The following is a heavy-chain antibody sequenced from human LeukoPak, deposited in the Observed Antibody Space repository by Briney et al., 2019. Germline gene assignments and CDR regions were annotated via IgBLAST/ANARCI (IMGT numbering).Heavy chain of an antibody. Sequence: ASVTVSFMACGYTFTCYYMHWVRQAPGRGREWMGLSNPNSGCTNYAQKFQGRVTMTRDTSISTAYMELSRLRSDDTAVYYCARDDGYSSSSDYWGQGTLVTVSS. D-gene: IGHD6-6*01. J-gene: IGHJ4*02. CDR2: SNPNSGCT. CDR3: ARDDGYSSSSDY. V-gene: IGHV1-2*02. CDR1: GYTFTCYY.